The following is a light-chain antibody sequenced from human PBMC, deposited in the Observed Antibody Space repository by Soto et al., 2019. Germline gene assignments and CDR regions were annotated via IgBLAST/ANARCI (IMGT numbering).Light chain of an antibody. V-gene: IGLV2-14*03. CDR3: SSYTATRTVV. J-gene: IGLJ3*02. Sequence: QSALTQPASVSGSPGQSITIACTGTNSDVGGYNSVSWYQLHPGKAPRLVIYDVSIRPPAVSDRFSGSTSGNTASLTISGLQAEDGAEYYCSSYTATRTVVFGGGTKLTVL. CDR1: NSDVGGYNS. CDR2: DVS.